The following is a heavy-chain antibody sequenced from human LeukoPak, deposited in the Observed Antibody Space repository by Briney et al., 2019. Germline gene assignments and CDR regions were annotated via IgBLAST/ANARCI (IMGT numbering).Heavy chain of an antibody. V-gene: IGHV3-66*02. Sequence: GGSLRLSCAASGFTVSSNYMSWVRQAPGKGLEWVSVIYSGGSTYYADFVKGRFTISRDNSKNTLYLQMNSLRAEDTAVYYCARAGVRVKGAFDIWGQGTMVTVSS. CDR3: ARAGVRVKGAFDI. CDR1: GFTVSSNY. D-gene: IGHD3-10*01. CDR2: IYSGGST. J-gene: IGHJ3*02.